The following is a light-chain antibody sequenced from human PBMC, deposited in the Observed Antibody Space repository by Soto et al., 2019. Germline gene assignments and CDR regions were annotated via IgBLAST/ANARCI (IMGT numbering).Light chain of an antibody. J-gene: IGKJ5*01. CDR1: ESVRTN. V-gene: IGKV3-15*01. CDR2: GAS. Sequence: ERVMTQSPATLSVSPGERATLSCRASESVRTNLAWYQQRPGQSPRLLIYGASTRASGVPARFSGSGSGTEFTLTISSLQSEDFAVYYCQQYNSWPPSITFGQGTRLVIK. CDR3: QQYNSWPPSIT.